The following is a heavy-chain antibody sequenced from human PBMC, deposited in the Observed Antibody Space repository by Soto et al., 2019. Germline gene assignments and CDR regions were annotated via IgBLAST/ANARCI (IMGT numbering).Heavy chain of an antibody. CDR1: GYSFTSYW. V-gene: IGHV5-10-1*01. J-gene: IGHJ6*02. D-gene: IGHD2-8*01. CDR2: IDPSDSYT. CDR3: ARHAPHCTNGVCYSYYYYGMDV. Sequence: GESLKISCKGSGYSFTSYWISWVRQMPGKGLEWMGRIDPSDSYTNYSPSFQGHVTISADKSISTTYMQWSSMKASDTAMYYCARHAPHCTNGVCYSYYYYGMDVWGQGTTVTVSS.